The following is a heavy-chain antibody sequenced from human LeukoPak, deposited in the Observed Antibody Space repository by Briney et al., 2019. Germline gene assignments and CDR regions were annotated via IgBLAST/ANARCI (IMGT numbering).Heavy chain of an antibody. CDR3: AKGDRGTIVVVPAAIYY. Sequence: GGSLRLSCAASGFTFSSYAMSWVRQAPGKGLEWVSAISGSGGSTSYADSVKGRFTISRDNSKNTLYLQMNSLRAEDTAVYYCAKGDRGTIVVVPAAIYYWGQGTLVTVSS. J-gene: IGHJ4*02. CDR2: ISGSGGST. D-gene: IGHD2-2*01. CDR1: GFTFSSYA. V-gene: IGHV3-23*01.